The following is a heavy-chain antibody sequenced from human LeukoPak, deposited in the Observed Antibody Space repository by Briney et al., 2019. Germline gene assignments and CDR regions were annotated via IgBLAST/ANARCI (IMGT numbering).Heavy chain of an antibody. V-gene: IGHV1-69*13. Sequence: SVKVSCKASGYTFTGYYMHWVRQAPGQGLEWMGGIIPIFGTANYAQKFQGRVTITADESTSTAYMELSSLRSEDTAVYYCARGSYGSGEPFDYWGQGTLVTVSS. CDR2: IIPIFGTA. CDR1: GYTFTGYY. D-gene: IGHD3-10*01. J-gene: IGHJ4*02. CDR3: ARGSYGSGEPFDY.